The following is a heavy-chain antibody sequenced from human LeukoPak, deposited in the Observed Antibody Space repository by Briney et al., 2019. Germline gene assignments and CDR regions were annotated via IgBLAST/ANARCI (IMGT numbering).Heavy chain of an antibody. D-gene: IGHD3-22*01. Sequence: SETLSLTCTVSGGSISSSSYYLGWIRQPPGKGLEWIGGTYYIGSTYYNPSLKSRVTISVDTYKNQFSLKLSSVTAADTAVYYCARHDLYYDSSGYYPSFDYWGQGTLVTVSS. CDR2: TYYIGST. V-gene: IGHV4-39*01. CDR3: ARHDLYYDSSGYYPSFDY. J-gene: IGHJ4*02. CDR1: GGSISSSSYY.